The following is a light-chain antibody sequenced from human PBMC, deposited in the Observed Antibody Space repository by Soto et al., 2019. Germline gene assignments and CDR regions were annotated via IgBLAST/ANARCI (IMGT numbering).Light chain of an antibody. CDR3: AVWDDSLNGWV. CDR2: SND. Sequence: QSVVTQPPSASGTPGQRVTISCSGSSSNIGTNAVNWCQQLPGTAPRLLIYSNDQRPPGVPDRVSGSKSGTSASLGISGLQSEDEADYFCAVWDDSLNGWVFGGGTKVTVL. J-gene: IGLJ3*02. V-gene: IGLV1-44*01. CDR1: SSNIGTNA.